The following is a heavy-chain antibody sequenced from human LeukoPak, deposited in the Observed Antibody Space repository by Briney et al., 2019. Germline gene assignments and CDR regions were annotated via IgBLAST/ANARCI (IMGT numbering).Heavy chain of an antibody. Sequence: GGSLRLSCAASGFTFSDYYMSWVSQAPGKGLEWVSYIISDGSIKYYADSVKGRFTISRDNAKNSLYLQMSSLRDEDTAVYYCARDHARSSPNWFDPWGQGTLGTVSA. V-gene: IGHV3-11*04. CDR1: GFTFSDYY. CDR3: ARDHARSSPNWFDP. D-gene: IGHD6-13*01. CDR2: IISDGSIK. J-gene: IGHJ5*02.